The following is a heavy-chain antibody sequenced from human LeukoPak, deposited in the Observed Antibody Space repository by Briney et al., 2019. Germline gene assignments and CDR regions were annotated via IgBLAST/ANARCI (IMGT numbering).Heavy chain of an antibody. J-gene: IGHJ5*02. CDR1: GYTFTSYD. Sequence: ASVKVSCKASGYTFTSYDINWVRQATGQGLEWMGWMNPNSGNTGYAQKFQGRVTMTRNTSISTAYMELSSLRSGDTAVYYCAIGLGYCSSTSCYVWFDPWGQGTLVTVSS. CDR3: AIGLGYCSSTSCYVWFDP. D-gene: IGHD2-2*01. V-gene: IGHV1-8*01. CDR2: MNPNSGNT.